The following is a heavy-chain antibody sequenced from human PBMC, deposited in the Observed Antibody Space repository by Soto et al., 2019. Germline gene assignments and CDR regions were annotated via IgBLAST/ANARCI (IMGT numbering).Heavy chain of an antibody. Sequence: GSLRLSCAASGLTFSSYAMTWVRQAPGKGLEWVSLISDSGDSTYYADSVKGRFTISRDNSKNTRYLQMNNLRAEDTAVYYCATPPQYCSSTSCYNYGMDVWGQGTTVTVSS. D-gene: IGHD2-2*01. CDR1: GLTFSSYA. V-gene: IGHV3-23*01. CDR2: ISDSGDST. CDR3: ATPPQYCSSTSCYNYGMDV. J-gene: IGHJ6*02.